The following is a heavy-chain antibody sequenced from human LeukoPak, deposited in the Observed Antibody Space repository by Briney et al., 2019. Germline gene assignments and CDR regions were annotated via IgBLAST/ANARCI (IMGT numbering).Heavy chain of an antibody. CDR3: ARGWIQLWFVRLGFDP. Sequence: SETLSLTCTVSGGSISSSSYYWGWIRQPPGKGLEWIGTIYYSGRTYYNPSLKSRVTISVDTSKNQFSLKLSSVTAADTAVYYCARGWIQLWFVRLGFDPWGQGTLVTVSS. CDR1: GGSISSSSYY. V-gene: IGHV4-39*07. D-gene: IGHD5-18*01. CDR2: IYYSGRT. J-gene: IGHJ5*02.